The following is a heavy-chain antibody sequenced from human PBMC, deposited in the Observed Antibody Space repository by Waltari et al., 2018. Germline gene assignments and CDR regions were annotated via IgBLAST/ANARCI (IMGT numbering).Heavy chain of an antibody. CDR1: GFTFSSYS. CDR2: ISSSSSYI. Sequence: EVQLVESGGGLVKPGGSLRLSCAASGFTFSSYSMNWVRQAPGKGVEWVSSISSSSSYIDYADAVKGRFTISRDNAKNSLYLQMNSLRAEDTAVYYCAREGRYSYGSPPFDYWGQGTLVTVSS. CDR3: AREGRYSYGSPPFDY. J-gene: IGHJ4*02. D-gene: IGHD5-18*01. V-gene: IGHV3-21*01.